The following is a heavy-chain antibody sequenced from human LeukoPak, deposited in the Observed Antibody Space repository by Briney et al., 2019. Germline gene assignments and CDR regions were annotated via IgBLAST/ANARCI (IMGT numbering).Heavy chain of an antibody. D-gene: IGHD3-22*01. CDR2: IIPIFGTA. CDR3: ARVPYYYDSSGYKGVVY. Sequence: SVKVSCKASGGTFSSYAISWVRQAPGQGLEWMGGIIPIFGTANYAQKFQGRVTITADESTSTAYMELSSLRSEDTAVYYCARVPYYYDSSGYKGVVYWGQGTLVTVSS. CDR1: GGTFSSYA. V-gene: IGHV1-69*13. J-gene: IGHJ4*02.